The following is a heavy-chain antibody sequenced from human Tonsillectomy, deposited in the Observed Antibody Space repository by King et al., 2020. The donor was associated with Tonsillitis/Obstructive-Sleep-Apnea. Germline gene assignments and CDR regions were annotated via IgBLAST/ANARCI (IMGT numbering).Heavy chain of an antibody. Sequence: VQLVESGGGVVRPGGSLRLSCAASGFTFDDYSMSWVRQAPGKGLEWVSGINWNGGSTGYADSVQGRFTISRDNAKNSLYLQMNSLRAEDTAFYYCARGVRRIYYYYYYMDVWGKGTTVTVSS. J-gene: IGHJ6*03. CDR3: ARGVRRIYYYYYYMDV. CDR1: GFTFDDYS. D-gene: IGHD2-15*01. V-gene: IGHV3-20*04. CDR2: INWNGGST.